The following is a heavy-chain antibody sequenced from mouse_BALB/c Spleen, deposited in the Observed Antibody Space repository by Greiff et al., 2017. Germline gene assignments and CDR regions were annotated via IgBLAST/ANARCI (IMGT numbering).Heavy chain of an antibody. CDR2: ISSGGSYT. CDR1: GFTFSSYT. V-gene: IGHV5-6-4*01. Sequence: EVHLVESGGGLVKPGGSLKLSCAASGFTFSSYTMSWVRQTPEKRLEWVATISSGGSYTYYPDSVKGRFTISRDNAKNTLYLQMSSLKSEDTAMYYCTRDVDDGYYVDWGQGTTLTVSS. D-gene: IGHD2-3*01. CDR3: TRDVDDGYYVD. J-gene: IGHJ2*01.